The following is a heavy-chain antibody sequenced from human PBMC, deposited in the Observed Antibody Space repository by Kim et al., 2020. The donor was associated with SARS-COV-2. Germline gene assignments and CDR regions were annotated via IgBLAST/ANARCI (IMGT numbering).Heavy chain of an antibody. D-gene: IGHD3-3*01. CDR2: IYYSGST. CDR3: ARDRGITSFGVVIVDAFDI. J-gene: IGHJ3*02. CDR1: GGSISSGGYY. V-gene: IGHV4-31*03. Sequence: SETLSLTCTVSGGSISSGGYYWSWIRQHPGKGLEWIGYIYYSGSTYYNPSLKSRVTISVDTSKNQFSLKLSSVTAADTAVYYCARDRGITSFGVVIVDAFDIWGQGTRVPVSS.